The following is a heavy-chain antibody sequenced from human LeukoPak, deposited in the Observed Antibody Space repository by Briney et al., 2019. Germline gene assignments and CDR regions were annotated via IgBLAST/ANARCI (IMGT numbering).Heavy chain of an antibody. CDR3: TTEGSSGSYFDY. Sequence: PGGSLRLSCAASGFTFSNAWMSWVRQAPGKGLEWVGRIKSKTDGGTTDYAAPVKGRFTISRDDSKNTLYLQMNSLKTEDTAMYYCTTEGSSGSYFDYWGQGTLVTVSS. CDR1: GFTFSNAW. V-gene: IGHV3-15*01. J-gene: IGHJ4*02. D-gene: IGHD3-22*01. CDR2: IKSKTDGGTT.